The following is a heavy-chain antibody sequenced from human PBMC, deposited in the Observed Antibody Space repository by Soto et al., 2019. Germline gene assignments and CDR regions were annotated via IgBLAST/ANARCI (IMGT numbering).Heavy chain of an antibody. CDR3: AKSTYQLLYTFDY. D-gene: IGHD2-2*01. CDR2: ISYDGSNK. CDR1: GFTFSSYG. V-gene: IGHV3-30*18. J-gene: IGHJ4*02. Sequence: QVQLVESGGGVVQPGRSLRLSCAASGFTFSSYGMHWVRQAPGKGLEWVAVISYDGSNKYYADSVKGRFTISRDNSKNTLYLKMNSLRAEDTAVYYCAKSTYQLLYTFDYWGQGTLVTVSS.